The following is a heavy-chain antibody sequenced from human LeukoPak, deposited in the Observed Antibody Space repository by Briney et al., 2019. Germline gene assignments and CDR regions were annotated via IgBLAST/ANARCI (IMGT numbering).Heavy chain of an antibody. D-gene: IGHD4-17*01. CDR3: ARESTVTYAYYFDY. CDR2: ISAYNGNT. Sequence: GASVKVSCKASGYTFTSYGISWVRQAPGQGLEWMGWISAYNGNTNYAQKLQGRVTMTTDTSTSTAYMELRSLRSDDTAVYYCARESTVTYAYYFDYWGQGTLVTVSS. CDR1: GYTFTSYG. V-gene: IGHV1-18*01. J-gene: IGHJ4*02.